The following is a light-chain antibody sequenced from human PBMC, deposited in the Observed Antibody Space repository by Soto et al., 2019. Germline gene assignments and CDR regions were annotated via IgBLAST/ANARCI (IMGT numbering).Light chain of an antibody. CDR1: QGIRND. J-gene: IGKJ1*01. CDR3: LQDDNDPWT. Sequence: AIQMTQSPSSLSASVGDRVTITCRASQGIRNDLGWYQQKPGKAPQLLIYAAASLQSGVPSRFSGSGSGTDFTLTISSLQPEDFATYYCLQDDNDPWTFGQWTKVEI. V-gene: IGKV1-6*01. CDR2: AAA.